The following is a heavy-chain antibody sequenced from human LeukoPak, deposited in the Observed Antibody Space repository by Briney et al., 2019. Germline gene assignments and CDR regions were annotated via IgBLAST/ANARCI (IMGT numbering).Heavy chain of an antibody. CDR2: ITSNGGST. CDR3: ARGTIFGVYYMDA. J-gene: IGHJ6*03. CDR1: GFTFSNYA. Sequence: AGSLTLSCAASGFTFSNYAMHWVRQAPGKGLEFVSAITSNGGSTYYANSVKGRFTISRDNSKNTLYLQMGSLRAEDTAVYYCARGTIFGVYYMDAWGKGTTVTVSS. D-gene: IGHD3-3*01. V-gene: IGHV3-64*01.